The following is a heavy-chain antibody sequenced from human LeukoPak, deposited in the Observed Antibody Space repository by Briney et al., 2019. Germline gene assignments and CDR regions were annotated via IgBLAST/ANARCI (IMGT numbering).Heavy chain of an antibody. Sequence: PGGSLRLSCAASGFTFNSYAIHWVRQAPGKGLEWVAVISYDGGNKYFADSVKGRFTISRDNSKNTLYLQMNSLSAEDTAVYYCAKDPPQGGDYVYWGQGTLVTVSS. V-gene: IGHV3-30-3*01. CDR2: ISYDGGNK. D-gene: IGHD4-17*01. J-gene: IGHJ4*02. CDR1: GFTFNSYA. CDR3: AKDPPQGGDYVY.